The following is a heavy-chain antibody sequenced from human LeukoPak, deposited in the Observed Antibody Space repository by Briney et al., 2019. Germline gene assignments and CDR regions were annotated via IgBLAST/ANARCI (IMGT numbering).Heavy chain of an antibody. CDR2: IYSGGGT. CDR3: ARDGGYSGDLDY. D-gene: IGHD1-26*01. CDR1: GFTVSSTY. Sequence: PGGSLRLSCAASGFTVSSTYMSWVRQAPGKGLEWVSVIYSGGGTDYADSVKGRFTISRDNAKNSLYLQMNCLRDEDSAVYYCARDGGYSGDLDYWGQGTLVTVSS. J-gene: IGHJ4*02. V-gene: IGHV3-66*01.